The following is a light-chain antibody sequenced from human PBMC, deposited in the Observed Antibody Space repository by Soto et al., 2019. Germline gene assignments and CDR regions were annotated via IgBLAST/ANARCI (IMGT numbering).Light chain of an antibody. Sequence: QSALTQPRSVSGSPGQSVTISCTGTSSDVGGYNYVSWYQQHPGKAPKLMIYDVSKRPSGVPDRFSGSKSGNTSSLTISGLQAEDEADEYCCSYAGSYTFVVFGGGTKLTVL. J-gene: IGLJ2*01. CDR2: DVS. CDR1: SSDVGGYNY. V-gene: IGLV2-11*01. CDR3: CSYAGSYTFVV.